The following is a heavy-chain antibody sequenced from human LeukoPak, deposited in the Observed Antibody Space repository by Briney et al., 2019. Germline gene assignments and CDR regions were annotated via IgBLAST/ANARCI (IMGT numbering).Heavy chain of an antibody. CDR1: GFAFSKFD. V-gene: IGHV3-48*01. CDR2: INVGSGAI. J-gene: IGHJ4*02. Sequence: GGSLRLSCAASGFAFSKFDMNWVRQAPGKGLEWISYINVGSGAIYYADSVKGRFTTSRDNAKNSLFLQMNSLRADDTAVYYCARDQPGDPWYLDKWGQGTLVTVSS. D-gene: IGHD7-27*01. CDR3: ARDQPGDPWYLDK.